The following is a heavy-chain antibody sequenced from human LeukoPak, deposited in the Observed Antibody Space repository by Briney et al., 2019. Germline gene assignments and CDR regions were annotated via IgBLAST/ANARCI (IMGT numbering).Heavy chain of an antibody. CDR1: GFTFSSYS. V-gene: IGHV3-48*04. J-gene: IGHJ4*02. CDR2: ISSSSGTI. Sequence: PGGSLRLSCAASGFTFSSYSMNWVRQAPGKGLEWVSYISSSSGTIYYADSVKGRFTISRDNAKNSLYLQMNSLRAEDTAVYYCARVSVAEGDYWGQGTLVTVSS. D-gene: IGHD2-21*01. CDR3: ARVSVAEGDY.